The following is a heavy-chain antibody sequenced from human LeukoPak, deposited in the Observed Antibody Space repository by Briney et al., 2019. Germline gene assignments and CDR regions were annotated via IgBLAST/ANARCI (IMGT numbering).Heavy chain of an antibody. J-gene: IGHJ4*02. CDR2: ISSNGGST. CDR1: GFTFSSCA. D-gene: IGHD3-10*01. Sequence: SAGSLTLSCSVSGFTFSSCAMYWVRQPPGQGLEYVSAISSNGGSTYYADSVKGRFTISRDNSKNTLYLQMGSLRAEDTAVYYCVKGGYGSGSYYQYFDYWGQGTLVTVSS. CDR3: VKGGYGSGSYYQYFDY. V-gene: IGHV3-64D*06.